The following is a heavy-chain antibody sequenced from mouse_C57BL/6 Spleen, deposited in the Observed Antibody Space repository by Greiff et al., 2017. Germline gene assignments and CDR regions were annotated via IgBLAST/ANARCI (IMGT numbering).Heavy chain of an antibody. D-gene: IGHD1-1*01. J-gene: IGHJ1*03. V-gene: IGHV1-82*01. CDR2: IYPGDGDT. Sequence: VQLQQSGPELVKPGASVKISCKASGYAFSSSWMNWVKQRPGKGLEWIGRIYPGDGDTNYNGKFKGKATLTADKSSSTAYMQHSSLTSEDSAVYFCARLGYYGSSYGYFDVWGTGTTVTVSS. CDR3: ARLGYYGSSYGYFDV. CDR1: GYAFSSSW.